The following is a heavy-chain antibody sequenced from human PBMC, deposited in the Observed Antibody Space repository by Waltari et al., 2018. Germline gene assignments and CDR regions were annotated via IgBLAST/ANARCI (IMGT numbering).Heavy chain of an antibody. CDR3: VRITAGRCWDV. D-gene: IGHD6-13*01. J-gene: IGHJ4*02. CDR2: ITTDGGGT. Sequence: EVQLVESGGGLAEPGGSLRLSCAASGFTFNNYWMNWVRQGPGKGLEWVSTITTDGGGTYFADSVKGRFTISRDNSKNTLSLEMNSLRAEDTAVYYCVRITAGRCWDVWGRGVLVTVSS. V-gene: IGHV3-23*04. CDR1: GFTFNNYW.